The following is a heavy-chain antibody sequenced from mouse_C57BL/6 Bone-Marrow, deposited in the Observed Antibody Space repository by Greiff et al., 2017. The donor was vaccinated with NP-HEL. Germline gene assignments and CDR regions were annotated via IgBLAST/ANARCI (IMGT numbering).Heavy chain of an antibody. CDR2: IYPRSGNT. CDR3: EKASYYGSSYGYFDV. Sequence: VQLQQSGAELARPGASVKLSCKASGYTFTSYGISWVKQRTGQGLEWIGEIYPRSGNTYYNEKFKGKATLTADQSSSTAYMELRSLTSEDAAVYFCEKASYYGSSYGYFDVWGTGTTVTVSS. D-gene: IGHD1-1*01. V-gene: IGHV1-81*01. J-gene: IGHJ1*03. CDR1: GYTFTSYG.